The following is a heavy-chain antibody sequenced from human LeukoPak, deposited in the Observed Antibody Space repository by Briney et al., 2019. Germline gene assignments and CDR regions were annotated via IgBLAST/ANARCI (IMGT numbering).Heavy chain of an antibody. CDR2: INHSGST. V-gene: IGHV4-34*01. CDR3: ARTGVRYGYNYFRNWFDP. D-gene: IGHD5-24*01. J-gene: IGHJ5*02. Sequence: SETLSLTYAVYGGSFSGYYWSWIRQPPGKGLEWIGEINHSGSTNYNPSLKSRVTRSVDTSKNQFSLKLSSVTAADTAVYYCARTGVRYGYNYFRNWFDPWGQGTLVTVSS. CDR1: GGSFSGYY.